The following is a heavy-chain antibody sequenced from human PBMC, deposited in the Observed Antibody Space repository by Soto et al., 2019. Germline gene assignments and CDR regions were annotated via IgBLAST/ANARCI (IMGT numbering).Heavy chain of an antibody. Sequence: GESLTISCKASGYTFTSYDINWVRQATGQGLEWMGWMNPNSGNTGYAQKFQGRVTMTRNTSISTAYMELSSLRSEDTAVYYCARVAAYRSIAARRLGIRAFDIWGQGTMVTVSS. CDR3: ARVAAYRSIAARRLGIRAFDI. V-gene: IGHV1-8*01. CDR1: GYTFTSYD. CDR2: MNPNSGNT. J-gene: IGHJ3*02. D-gene: IGHD6-6*01.